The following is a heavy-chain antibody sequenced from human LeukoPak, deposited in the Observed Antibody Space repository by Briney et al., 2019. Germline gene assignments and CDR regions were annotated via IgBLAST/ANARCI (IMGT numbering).Heavy chain of an antibody. D-gene: IGHD6-19*01. CDR1: GFTFSSYG. CDR2: ISYDGSNK. CDR3: AKEDSSGWYGY. Sequence: GGSLRLSCEASGFTFSSYGMHWVRQAPGKGLEWVSVISYDGSNKYYADSVKGRFTVSRDNSNNTLYLQMNGLRAEDTAVYYCAKEDSSGWYGYWGQGTLVTVSS. V-gene: IGHV3-30*18. J-gene: IGHJ4*02.